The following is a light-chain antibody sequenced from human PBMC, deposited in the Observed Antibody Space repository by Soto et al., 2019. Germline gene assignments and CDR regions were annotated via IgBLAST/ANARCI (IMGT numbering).Light chain of an antibody. J-gene: IGKJ5*01. CDR2: GAS. CDR1: QNVSSNL. V-gene: IGKV3-20*01. Sequence: VLTQSPGDPSLCQGERAPLSPRASQNVSSNLLVWYQQHPGQAPRLLIYGASRRATGIPDRFSGSGCGRDLTLVSSRLVPEDFAVHYCQQYGSSGTFGQGTRLEI. CDR3: QQYGSSGT.